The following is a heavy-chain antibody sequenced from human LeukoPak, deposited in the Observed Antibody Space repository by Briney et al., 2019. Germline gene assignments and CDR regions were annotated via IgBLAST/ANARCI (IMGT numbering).Heavy chain of an antibody. V-gene: IGHV4-39*01. CDR3: ARHFGGYSYGSLDY. D-gene: IGHD5-18*01. Sequence: SETLSPTCTVSGGSISSSSYYWGWIRQPPGKGLEWIGSIHYSGSAYYNPSLKSRVTISVDTSKNQFSLKMRSVTAADTAVYYCARHFGGYSYGSLDYWGQGNLVTVSS. CDR1: GGSISSSSYY. CDR2: IHYSGSA. J-gene: IGHJ4*02.